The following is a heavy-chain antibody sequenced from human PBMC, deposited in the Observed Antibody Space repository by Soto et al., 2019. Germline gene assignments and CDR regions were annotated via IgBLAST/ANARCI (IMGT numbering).Heavy chain of an antibody. V-gene: IGHV3-74*01. D-gene: IGHD3-16*01. CDR1: GFTFSSYW. CDR2: LNSDGTTT. J-gene: IGHJ5*01. Sequence: GGSLRLSCAASGFTFSSYWMHWVRQAPGKGLVWVSRLNSDGTTTNYADSVKGRFTISRDNAKNSLYLQMNSLRAEDTAVYYCARARGVDSWGQGTLVTVSS. CDR3: ARARGVDS.